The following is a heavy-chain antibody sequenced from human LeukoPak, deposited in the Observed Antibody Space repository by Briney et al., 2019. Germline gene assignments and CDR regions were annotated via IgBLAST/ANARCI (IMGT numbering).Heavy chain of an antibody. Sequence: SETLSLTCTVSGGSISSSSYYWGWIRQPPGKGLEWIGSIYYSGSTYYNPSLKSRFTISVDTSKNQFSLKLSSVTAADTAVYYCARETYCGADCYYGFDYWGQGILVTVSS. CDR2: IYYSGST. CDR3: ARETYCGADCYYGFDY. V-gene: IGHV4-39*07. CDR1: GGSISSSSYY. J-gene: IGHJ4*02. D-gene: IGHD2-21*02.